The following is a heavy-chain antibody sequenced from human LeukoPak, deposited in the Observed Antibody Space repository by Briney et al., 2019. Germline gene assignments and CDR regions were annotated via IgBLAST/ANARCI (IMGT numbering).Heavy chain of an antibody. V-gene: IGHV1-18*04. CDR3: ARGFSSGWADY. J-gene: IGHJ4*02. D-gene: IGHD6-19*01. Sequence: ASVNVSCNASGYTFTSYGISWVRQAPGQGLEWMGWISAYNGNTNYAQKRQGRVTMTTDTPTSTAYMELRSLRSDDTAVYYCARGFSSGWADYWGQGPLVTVSS. CDR2: ISAYNGNT. CDR1: GYTFTSYG.